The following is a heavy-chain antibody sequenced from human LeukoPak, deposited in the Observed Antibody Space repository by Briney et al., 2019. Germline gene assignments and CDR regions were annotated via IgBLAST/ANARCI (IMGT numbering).Heavy chain of an antibody. CDR1: GYTFTSYG. CDR2: ISAYNGNT. D-gene: IGHD3-22*01. V-gene: IGHV1-18*01. J-gene: IGHJ5*02. Sequence: ASVTVSCKASGYTFTSYGISWVRQAPGQGLEWMGRISAYNGNTNYAQKLQGRVTMTTDTSTSTAYMELRSLRSDDTAVYYCARDHYYDSRGNWLDPWGQGTLVTVSS. CDR3: ARDHYYDSRGNWLDP.